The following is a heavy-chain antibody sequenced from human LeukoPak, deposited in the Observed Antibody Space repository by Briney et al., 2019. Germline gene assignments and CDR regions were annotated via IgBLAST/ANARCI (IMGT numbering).Heavy chain of an antibody. J-gene: IGHJ4*02. CDR1: GGTISSYY. CDR3: ARGDDYGLPGD. Sequence: SETLSLTCTVSGGTISSYYWNWIRQPPGKGLEWIGYIHSSGSTKYNPSLKSRVTISVDTSKNQFSLKLSSVAAADTAVYYSARGDDYGLPGDWGQGTLVTVSS. D-gene: IGHD4-17*01. CDR2: IHSSGST. V-gene: IGHV4-59*12.